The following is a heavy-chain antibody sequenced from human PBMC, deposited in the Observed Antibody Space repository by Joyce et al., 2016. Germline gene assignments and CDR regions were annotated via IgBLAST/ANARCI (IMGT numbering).Heavy chain of an antibody. Sequence: QLQLQESGPGLVKASETLSLTCTVSGYSISSSTYYWGWIRQPPGEGLEYIGIFNECGSTVASPSLKRRVFISVDTSKNQFSLKVNSVTAADTAVYYCARVSFAGYDYKGMDVWGRGTTVTVSS. CDR1: GYSISSSTYY. CDR2: FNECGST. V-gene: IGHV4-39*07. D-gene: IGHD3-16*01. J-gene: IGHJ6*02. CDR3: ARVSFAGYDYKGMDV.